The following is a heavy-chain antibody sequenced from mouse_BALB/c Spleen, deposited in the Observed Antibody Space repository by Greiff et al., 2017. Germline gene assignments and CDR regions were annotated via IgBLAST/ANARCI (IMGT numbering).Heavy chain of an antibody. Sequence: LVESGAELVRPGASVTLSCKASGYTFTDYEMHWVKQTPVHGLEWIGAIDPETGGTAYNQKFKGKATLTADKSSSTAYMELRSLTSEDSAVYYCTFYGSWFAYWGQGTLVTVSA. D-gene: IGHD1-1*02. CDR3: TFYGSWFAY. V-gene: IGHV1-15*01. CDR2: IDPETGGT. J-gene: IGHJ3*01. CDR1: GYTFTDYE.